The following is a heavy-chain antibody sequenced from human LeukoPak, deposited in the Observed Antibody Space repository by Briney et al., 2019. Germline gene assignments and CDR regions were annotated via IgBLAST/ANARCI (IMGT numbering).Heavy chain of an antibody. Sequence: GGSLRLSCAASGFTFSDWYMSWIRQTPAKGLEWVSYVSPSDDTMYYADSVRGRFTISRDNAKRSLYLQMNNLRAEDTAVYYCARGHFSLDNWGQGTLVTVSS. CDR3: ARGHFSLDN. D-gene: IGHD3-3*02. J-gene: IGHJ4*02. CDR2: VSPSDDTM. CDR1: GFTFSDWY. V-gene: IGHV3-11*01.